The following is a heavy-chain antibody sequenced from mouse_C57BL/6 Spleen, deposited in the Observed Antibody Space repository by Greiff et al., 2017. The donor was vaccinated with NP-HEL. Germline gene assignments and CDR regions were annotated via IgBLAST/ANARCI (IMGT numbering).Heavy chain of an antibody. V-gene: IGHV2-2*01. CDR2: IWSGGST. J-gene: IGHJ4*01. CDR3: ARNLYYGNYVYAMDY. Sequence: QVQLKESGPGLVQPSQSLSITCTVSGFSLTSYGVHWVRQSPGKGLEWLGVIWSGGSTDYNAAFISRLSISKDNSKSQVFFKMNSLQADDTAIYYCARNLYYGNYVYAMDYWGQGTSVTVSS. CDR1: GFSLTSYG. D-gene: IGHD2-1*01.